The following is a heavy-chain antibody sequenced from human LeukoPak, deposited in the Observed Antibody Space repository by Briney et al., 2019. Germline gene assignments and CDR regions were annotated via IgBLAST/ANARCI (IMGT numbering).Heavy chain of an antibody. J-gene: IGHJ4*02. V-gene: IGHV3-23*01. CDR1: GFTFSHYA. CDR3: AKGGSRRPFDS. CDR2: ISGSGGGT. D-gene: IGHD1-26*01. Sequence: PGGSLRLSCAASGFTFSHYAMSWVRQAPGKGLEWVSSISGSGGGTYYADSVKGRFTISRDNSMNTLYLQMNSLRVEDTALYYCAKGGSRRPFDSWGQGTLVTVSS.